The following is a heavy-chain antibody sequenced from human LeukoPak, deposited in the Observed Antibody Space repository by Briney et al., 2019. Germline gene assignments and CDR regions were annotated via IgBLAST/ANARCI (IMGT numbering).Heavy chain of an antibody. CDR2: IYHSGST. Sequence: SETLSLTCTVSGGSISSYYWGWIRQPPGKGLEWIGSIYHSGSTHYNPSLKSRVTISVDTSKNQFSLKLSSVTAADTAVYYCARHQWSIAVFDYWGQGTLVTVSS. D-gene: IGHD6-6*01. CDR1: GGSISSYY. CDR3: ARHQWSIAVFDY. V-gene: IGHV4-59*08. J-gene: IGHJ4*02.